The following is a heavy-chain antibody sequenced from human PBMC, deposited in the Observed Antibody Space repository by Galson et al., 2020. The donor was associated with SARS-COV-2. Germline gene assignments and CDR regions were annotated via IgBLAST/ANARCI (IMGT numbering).Heavy chain of an antibody. CDR2: ISQSSTHT. D-gene: IGHD2-15*01. CDR1: GFSFTNYY. J-gene: IGHJ4*02. CDR3: ARVYCSGDNCYFFDS. V-gene: IGHV3-21*01. Sequence: GESLKISCVASGFSFTNYYFNWVRQAPGKGLEWVASISQSSTHTNYADSVKGRFLISRDNAKNSLHLQMNSLRADDTAIYYCARVYCSGDNCYFFDSWGQGTLVTVSS.